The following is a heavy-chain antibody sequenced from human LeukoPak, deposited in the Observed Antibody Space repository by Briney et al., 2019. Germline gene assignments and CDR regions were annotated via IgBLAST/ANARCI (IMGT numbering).Heavy chain of an antibody. D-gene: IGHD1-26*01. Sequence: ASVKVSCKASGYTFIRYSMNWVRQAPGQGLEWMGWINAGNGNTKYSQEFQGRVTITRDTSASTAYMELSSLRSEDMAVYYCARGPYCGSYCLEAFDIWGQGTMVTVSS. CDR3: ARGPYCGSYCLEAFDI. J-gene: IGHJ3*02. CDR2: INAGNGNT. V-gene: IGHV1-3*03. CDR1: GYTFIRYS.